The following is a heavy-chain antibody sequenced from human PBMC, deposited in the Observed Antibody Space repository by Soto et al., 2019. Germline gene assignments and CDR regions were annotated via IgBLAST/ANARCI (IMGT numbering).Heavy chain of an antibody. CDR3: ARLLLWFGELLFNWFDP. D-gene: IGHD3-10*01. CDR1: GGSISSSSYY. Sequence: LQLQESGPGLVKPSETLSLTCTVSGGSISSSSYYWGWIRQPPGKGLEWIGSIYYSGSTYYNPSLKSRVTISVDTSKNQFSLKLSSVTAADTAVYYCARLLLWFGELLFNWFDPWGQGTLVTVSS. V-gene: IGHV4-39*01. J-gene: IGHJ5*02. CDR2: IYYSGST.